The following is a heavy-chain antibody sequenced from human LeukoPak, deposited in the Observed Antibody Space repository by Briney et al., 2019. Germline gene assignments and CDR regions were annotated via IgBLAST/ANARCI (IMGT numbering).Heavy chain of an antibody. CDR1: GFSFSSYS. V-gene: IGHV3-7*01. D-gene: IGHD6-19*01. CDR2: INQDGTDK. Sequence: GGSLRLSCTASGFSFSSYSMNWVRQAPGKGLEWVAKINQDGTDKDYVDSVRGRFTISRDNAKNSLYLQMSSLRAEDTAVYYCARVSRSVAGANNWGQGTLVTVSS. CDR3: ARVSRSVAGANN. J-gene: IGHJ4*02.